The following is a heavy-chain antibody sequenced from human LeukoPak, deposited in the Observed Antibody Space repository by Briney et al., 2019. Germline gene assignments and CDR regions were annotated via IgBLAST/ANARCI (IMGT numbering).Heavy chain of an antibody. CDR2: IYYSGST. CDR1: GGSISRSSYY. Sequence: PSETLSLTCTVSGGSISRSSYYWGWIRQPPGKGLEWIGSIYYSGSTYYNPSLKSRVTISVDTSKNQFSLKLSSVTAADTAVYYCARQPAVVAAFDYWGQGTLVTVSS. J-gene: IGHJ4*02. CDR3: ARQPAVVAAFDY. V-gene: IGHV4-39*01. D-gene: IGHD2-15*01.